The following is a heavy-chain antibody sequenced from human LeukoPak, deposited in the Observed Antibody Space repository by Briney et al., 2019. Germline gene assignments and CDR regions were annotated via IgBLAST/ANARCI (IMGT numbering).Heavy chain of an antibody. J-gene: IGHJ4*02. Sequence: PGRSLRLSCAASGFTFSSYGMHWVRQAPGKGLEWVAVAYDDASNQYYADSVKGRFTVSKDNSKNTLYIQMNSLRAEDTAVYYCATGGRYYYDQWGQGTLVTVSS. CDR2: AYDDASNQ. CDR1: GFTFSSYG. D-gene: IGHD3-22*01. CDR3: ATGGRYYYDQ. V-gene: IGHV3-33*01.